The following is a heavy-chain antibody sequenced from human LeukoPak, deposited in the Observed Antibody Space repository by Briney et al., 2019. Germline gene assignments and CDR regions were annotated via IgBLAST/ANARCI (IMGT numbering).Heavy chain of an antibody. CDR3: ARDRTYYYDSSGYWGKYYFDY. V-gene: IGHV3-21*01. J-gene: IGHJ4*02. D-gene: IGHD3-22*01. CDR2: ISSSSSYI. CDR1: GFTFSSYS. Sequence: GGSLRLSCAASGFTFSSYSMNWVRQAPGKGLEWVSSISSSSSYIYYADSVKGRFTISRDNAKNSLYLQMNSLRAEGTAVYYCARDRTYYYDSSGYWGKYYFDYWGQGTLVTVSS.